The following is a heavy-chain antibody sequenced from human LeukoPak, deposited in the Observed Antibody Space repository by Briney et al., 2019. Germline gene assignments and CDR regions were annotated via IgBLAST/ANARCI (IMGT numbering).Heavy chain of an antibody. V-gene: IGHV3-74*01. CDR2: INVDGGTT. J-gene: IGHJ4*02. D-gene: IGHD1-20*01. CDR3: ARDMTGPLDY. Sequence: PGGSLRLSCEASGFTFSSYWMHWVRQAPGKGLVWISRINVDGGTTDYADSVRGRFTISRDNAKNTLYLQMNNLRAEDTAVYYCARDMTGPLDYWGQGILVTASS. CDR1: GFTFSSYW.